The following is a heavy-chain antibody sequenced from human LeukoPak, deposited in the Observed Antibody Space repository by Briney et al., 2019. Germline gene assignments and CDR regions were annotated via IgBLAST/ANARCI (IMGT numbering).Heavy chain of an antibody. J-gene: IGHJ4*02. V-gene: IGHV3-74*01. CDR2: IKGDGIST. D-gene: IGHD1-26*01. CDR1: GFDFSSNW. Sequence: GGPLRLSCAASGFDFSSNWMHWVRHAPGQGLVWVSRIKGDGISTNYADSVKGRFTISRDIAKNTLYLQMNSLRAEDTGVYYCARDPVEWELLLDYWGQGTPVTVSS. CDR3: ARDPVEWELLLDY.